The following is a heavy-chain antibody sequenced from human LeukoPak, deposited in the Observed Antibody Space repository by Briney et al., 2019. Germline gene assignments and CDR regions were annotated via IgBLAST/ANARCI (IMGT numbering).Heavy chain of an antibody. CDR1: GGSISSFY. V-gene: IGHV4-59*12. CDR3: ARAPGDFWSGFDY. Sequence: SEALSLTCTVSGGSISSFYWSWIRQPPGKGLEWIGYIYHSGSTYYNPSLKSRVTISVDRSKNQFSLKLSSVTAADTAVYYCARAPGDFWSGFDYWGQGTLVTVSS. J-gene: IGHJ4*02. CDR2: IYHSGST. D-gene: IGHD3-3*01.